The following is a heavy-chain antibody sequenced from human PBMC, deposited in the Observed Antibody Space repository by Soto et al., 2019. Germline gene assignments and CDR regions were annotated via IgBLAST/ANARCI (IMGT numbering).Heavy chain of an antibody. J-gene: IGHJ4*02. D-gene: IGHD3-10*01. CDR2: IKSKTDGETT. CDR1: GFTFSNAW. Sequence: GGSLRLSCAASGFTFSNAWMSWVRQAPGKGLEWVGRIKSKTDGETTDYAAPVKGRFTISRDDSKNTLYLQMNSLKTEDTAVYYCTTDLAHYYGSGSYDYWGQGTLVTVSS. CDR3: TTDLAHYYGSGSYDY. V-gene: IGHV3-15*01.